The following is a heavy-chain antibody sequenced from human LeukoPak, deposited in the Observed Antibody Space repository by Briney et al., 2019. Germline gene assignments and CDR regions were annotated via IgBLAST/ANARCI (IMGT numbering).Heavy chain of an antibody. CDR3: ASRGEYSSSWYGMDV. CDR1: GFTFSSYA. Sequence: PGRSLRLSCAASGFTFSSYAMHWVRQAPGKGLEWVAVISYDGSNKYYADSVKGRFTISRDNSKNTLYLQMNSLRAEDTAVYYCASRGEYSSSWYGMDVWGQGTTVTVSS. D-gene: IGHD6-13*01. V-gene: IGHV3-30*14. J-gene: IGHJ6*02. CDR2: ISYDGSNK.